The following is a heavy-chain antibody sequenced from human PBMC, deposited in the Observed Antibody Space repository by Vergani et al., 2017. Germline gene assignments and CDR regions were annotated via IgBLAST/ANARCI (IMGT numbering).Heavy chain of an antibody. CDR1: GYTFTGYY. V-gene: IGHV1-2*02. CDR2: TNPNSGGT. D-gene: IGHD1-26*01. CDR3: ARSNSGRYYSFDI. Sequence: QVQLVQSGAEVKKPGASVKVSCKASGYTFTGYYMHWVRQAPGQGLEWMGWTNPNSGGTNYAQNFQGRVTMTRDTSISTAYMELNSLRAYDTAVYYCARSNSGRYYSFDIWGQGTMVTVSS. J-gene: IGHJ3*02.